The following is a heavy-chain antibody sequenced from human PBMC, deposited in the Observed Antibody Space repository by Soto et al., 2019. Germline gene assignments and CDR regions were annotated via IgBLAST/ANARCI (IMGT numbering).Heavy chain of an antibody. J-gene: IGHJ4*02. D-gene: IGHD7-27*01. CDR1: GYSFTTYD. Sequence: QVQLVQSGAEVKKPGASVKVSCKASGYSFTTYDINWMRQAPGQRLEWLGWMHPDSGNTGYAQKFQGRVTMTRSTSISTAYMELSSLTSEDTAVYYCARNRRETGDFDYWGQGTLVTVSS. CDR3: ARNRRETGDFDY. V-gene: IGHV1-8*01. CDR2: MHPDSGNT.